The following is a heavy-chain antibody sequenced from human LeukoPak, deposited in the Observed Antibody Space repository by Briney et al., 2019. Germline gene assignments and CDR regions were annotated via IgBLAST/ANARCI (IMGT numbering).Heavy chain of an antibody. V-gene: IGHV1-18*01. CDR3: ARDDMGGNSGSPPPAAFDI. J-gene: IGHJ3*02. CDR1: GYTFTSYG. Sequence: ASVKVSCKASGYTFTSYGISWVRQAPGQGLEWMGWISAYNGNTNYAQKLQGRVTMTTDTSTSTAYMELRSLRSDDTAVYYCARDDMGGNSGSPPPAAFDIWGQGTMVTVSS. CDR2: ISAYNGNT. D-gene: IGHD1-26*01.